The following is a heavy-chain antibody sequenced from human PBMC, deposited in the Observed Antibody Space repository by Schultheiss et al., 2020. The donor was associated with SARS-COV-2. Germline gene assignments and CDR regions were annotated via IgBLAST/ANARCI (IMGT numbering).Heavy chain of an antibody. Sequence: GESLKISCAASGFTFSSYSMNWVRQAPGKGLEWVAVISYDGSNKYYADSVKGRFTISRDNSKNTLYLQMNSLRAEDTAVYYCAKGRSSGWYVFDYWGQGTLVTVS. D-gene: IGHD6-19*01. CDR3: AKGRSSGWYVFDY. J-gene: IGHJ4*02. CDR1: GFTFSSYS. V-gene: IGHV3-30*18. CDR2: ISYDGSNK.